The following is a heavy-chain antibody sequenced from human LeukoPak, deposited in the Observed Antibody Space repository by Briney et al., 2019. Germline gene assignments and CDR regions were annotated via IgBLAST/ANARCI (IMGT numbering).Heavy chain of an antibody. CDR3: ARERLTYYDSSGYYDY. V-gene: IGHV1-18*01. CDR2: ISAYNGNT. D-gene: IGHD3-22*01. J-gene: IGHJ4*02. CDR1: GYTFTSYG. Sequence: ASVKVSCKASGYTFTSYGISWVRQAPGQGLEWMGWISAYNGNTNYAQKLQGRVTMTTDTSTSTAYMELSSLRSEDTAVYYCARERLTYYDSSGYYDYWGQGTLVTVSS.